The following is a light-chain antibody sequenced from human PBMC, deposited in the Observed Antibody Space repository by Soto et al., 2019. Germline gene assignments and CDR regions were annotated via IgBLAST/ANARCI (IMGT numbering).Light chain of an antibody. CDR2: LGS. CDR1: QSLLHSNGYNY. Sequence: DIVMTQSPLSLPVTPGEPASISCRSSQSLLHSNGYNYLDWYLQKPGQSPQLLISLGSNRASGGTDRLSGSGSGTDFKLKISRVEAEDVGVYYCMQALQSPLTFGGGTKVEIK. V-gene: IGKV2-28*01. J-gene: IGKJ4*01. CDR3: MQALQSPLT.